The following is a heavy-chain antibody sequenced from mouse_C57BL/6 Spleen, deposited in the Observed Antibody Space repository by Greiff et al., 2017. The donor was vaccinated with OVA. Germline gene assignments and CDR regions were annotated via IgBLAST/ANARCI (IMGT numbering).Heavy chain of an antibody. CDR2: IRHQANGYTT. CDR3: ASHYYGSSYDAMDY. D-gene: IGHD1-1*01. Sequence: SCAVFLPPLCSLRLSCSASCFPFPDYYLSWVRQPPGTALAWLGFIRHQANGYTTEYSASVKGRFTISRDNSQSTLYLQMNALRAEDSATYYCASHYYGSSYDAMDYWGQGTSVTVSS. V-gene: IGHV7-3*01. CDR1: CFPFPDYY. J-gene: IGHJ4*01.